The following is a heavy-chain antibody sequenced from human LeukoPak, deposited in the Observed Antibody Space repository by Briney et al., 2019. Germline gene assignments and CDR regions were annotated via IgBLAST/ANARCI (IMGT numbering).Heavy chain of an antibody. CDR1: GGSISSGSYY. J-gene: IGHJ5*02. Sequence: PSQTLSLTCTVSGGSISSGSYYWSWIRQPAGKGLEWIGRIYTSGSTNYNPSLKSRVTISVDTSKNQFSLKLSSVTAADTAVYYCAGEVPIFGVVIIGWFDPWGQGTLVTASS. D-gene: IGHD3-3*01. V-gene: IGHV4-61*02. CDR3: AGEVPIFGVVIIGWFDP. CDR2: IYTSGST.